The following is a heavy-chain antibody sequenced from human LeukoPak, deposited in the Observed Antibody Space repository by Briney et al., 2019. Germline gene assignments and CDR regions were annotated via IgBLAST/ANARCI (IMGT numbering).Heavy chain of an antibody. V-gene: IGHV5-51*01. CDR2: IYPGNSDV. D-gene: IGHD3-16*01. CDR3: ARGGSHFEY. CDR1: GYNFTNYW. Sequence: KCGESLKISCKGSGYNFTNYWIGWVRQMPGKGLEWMGIIYPGNSDVRYSPSFQGQVTISADKSINTAYLQRSSLKASDTAIYYCARGGSHFEYWGQGTLVTVSS. J-gene: IGHJ4*02.